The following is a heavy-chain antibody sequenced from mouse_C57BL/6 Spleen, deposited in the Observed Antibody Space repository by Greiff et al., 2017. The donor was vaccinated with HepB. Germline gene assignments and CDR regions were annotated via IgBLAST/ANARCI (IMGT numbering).Heavy chain of an antibody. Sequence: QVQLKESGAELVRPGASVTLSCKASGYTFTDYEMHWVKQTPVHGLEWIGDIGPETGGTAYNQKFKGKAILTADKSSSTAYMELRSLTSEDSAVYYCTRKSVSTTVVAHFDYWGQGTTLTVSS. CDR3: TRKSVSTTVVAHFDY. CDR1: GYTFTDYE. D-gene: IGHD1-1*01. J-gene: IGHJ2*01. CDR2: IGPETGGT. V-gene: IGHV1-15*01.